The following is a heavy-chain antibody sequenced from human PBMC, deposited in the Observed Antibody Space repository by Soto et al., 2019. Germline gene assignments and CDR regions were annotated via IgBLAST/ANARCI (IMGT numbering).Heavy chain of an antibody. CDR2: ISTDGTTT. V-gene: IGHV3-74*01. CDR3: ASRVVTPCDY. Sequence: EVQLVESGGGSVQPGGSLRLSCAASGFTFSSSWMYWVRQDPGQGLVWISRISTDGTTTNYADSVKGRFTISRDNAKNTLYLQMTSLRVDDTALYYCASRVVTPCDYWGQGIMVIVSS. CDR1: GFTFSSSW. J-gene: IGHJ4*02. D-gene: IGHD2-21*02.